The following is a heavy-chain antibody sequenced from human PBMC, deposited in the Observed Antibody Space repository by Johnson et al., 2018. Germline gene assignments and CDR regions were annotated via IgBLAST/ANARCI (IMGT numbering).Heavy chain of an antibody. CDR2: ISWNSGSK. CDR1: GFTFDDYA. Sequence: EVQLVESGGGLVQPGRSLRLSCAASGFTFDDYAMHWVRQAPGKGLEWVSGISWNSGSKGYADSVKGRFTIYRTNAKNSQYLQMNSLRAEDTALYFCAKDVTYNYARGAFDIWGQGTMVTVSS. V-gene: IGHV3-9*01. J-gene: IGHJ3*02. CDR3: AKDVTYNYARGAFDI. D-gene: IGHD3-22*01.